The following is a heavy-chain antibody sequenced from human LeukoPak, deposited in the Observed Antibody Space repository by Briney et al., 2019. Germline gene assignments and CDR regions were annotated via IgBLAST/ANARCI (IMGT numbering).Heavy chain of an antibody. CDR2: IYYSGST. CDR3: ARGKSIDY. CDR1: GGSISSYY. D-gene: IGHD2/OR15-2a*01. J-gene: IGHJ4*02. V-gene: IGHV4-59*08. Sequence: SSETLSLTCTVSGGSISSYYWSWIRQPPGKGLEWIGYIYYSGSTNYNPSLKSRVTISVDTSKNQFSLKLSSVTAADTAVYYCARGKSIDYWGQGTLVTVSS.